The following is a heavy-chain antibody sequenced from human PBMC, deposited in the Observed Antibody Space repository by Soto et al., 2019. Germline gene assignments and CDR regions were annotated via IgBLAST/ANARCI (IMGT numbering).Heavy chain of an antibody. Sequence: GGSLRLSCAASGFTFSNAWMSWVRQAPGKGLEWVGRIKSKTDGGTTDYAAPVKGRFTISRDDSKNTLYLQMNSLKTEDTAVYYCTTAAPNYYDSSGYGAGYYYYYGMDVWGQGTTVTVSS. D-gene: IGHD3-22*01. CDR3: TTAAPNYYDSSGYGAGYYYYYGMDV. CDR2: IKSKTDGGTT. J-gene: IGHJ6*02. CDR1: GFTFSNAW. V-gene: IGHV3-15*01.